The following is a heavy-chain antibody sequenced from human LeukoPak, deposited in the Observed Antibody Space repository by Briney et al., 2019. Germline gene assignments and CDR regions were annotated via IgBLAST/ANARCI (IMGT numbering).Heavy chain of an antibody. CDR2: ISGSGSMK. CDR1: GFTFSGYA. CDR3: VKGAVAGMGAVDY. J-gene: IGHJ4*02. D-gene: IGHD6-19*01. Sequence: PGASLRLSCEASGFTFSGYAMSWVRQAPGKGPEWISAISGSGSMKYYADSVKGRFTISRDNSKNTLYLQMNSLRAEDTAVYNCVKGAVAGMGAVDYWGQGTLVTVSS. V-gene: IGHV3-23*01.